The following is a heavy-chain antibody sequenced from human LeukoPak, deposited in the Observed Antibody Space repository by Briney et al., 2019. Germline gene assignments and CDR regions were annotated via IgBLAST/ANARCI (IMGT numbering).Heavy chain of an antibody. Sequence: GGSLRLSCVASGFTFSNYNMNWVRQAPGKGLEWVSSISSSSSYIYYADSVKGRFTISRDNAKNSLYLQMNSLRAEDTAVYYCARSTGSYSNPLDYWGQGTLVTVSS. V-gene: IGHV3-21*01. D-gene: IGHD1-26*01. CDR1: GFTFSNYN. J-gene: IGHJ4*02. CDR2: ISSSSSYI. CDR3: ARSTGSYSNPLDY.